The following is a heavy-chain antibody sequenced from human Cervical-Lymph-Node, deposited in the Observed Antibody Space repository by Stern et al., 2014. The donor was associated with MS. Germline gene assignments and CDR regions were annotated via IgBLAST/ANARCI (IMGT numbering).Heavy chain of an antibody. CDR2: MGYDGGYK. D-gene: IGHD4-23*01. V-gene: IGHV3-33*01. J-gene: IGHJ3*02. Sequence: VQLVESGGGVVQPGRSLRLSCATSGFKTSSYGTHWVRQAPGKGLEWVAVMGYDGGYKYNEDSVKGRFTMSRDNSKNTLYLQMSSLTVEDTAVYYCARHRRSGSNGGDAFDIWGQGTVVTVSS. CDR3: ARHRRSGSNGGDAFDI. CDR1: GFKTSSYG.